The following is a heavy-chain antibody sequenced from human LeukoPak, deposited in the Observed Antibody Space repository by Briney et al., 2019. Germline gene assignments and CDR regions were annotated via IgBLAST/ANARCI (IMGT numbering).Heavy chain of an antibody. Sequence: GGPLRLSCAASGFTFTGYYLHWVRQTPGKGLEYISTITDSGSSTYHTNSVRGRFTISRDNSKNTLYLQMGSLRTKDTAVYYCARSTRYFGSAMYYFDDWGQGTLVTVSS. CDR3: ARSTRYFGSAMYYFDD. V-gene: IGHV3-64*01. CDR1: GFTFTGYY. D-gene: IGHD3-10*01. J-gene: IGHJ4*02. CDR2: ITDSGSST.